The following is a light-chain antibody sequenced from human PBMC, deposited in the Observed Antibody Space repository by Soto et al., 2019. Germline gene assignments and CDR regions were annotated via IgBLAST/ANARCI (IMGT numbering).Light chain of an antibody. V-gene: IGKV1-12*01. J-gene: IGKJ4*01. CDR1: QGIISW. CDR2: TAS. CDR3: QQANSVPLT. Sequence: DIQMTQSPSSVSASVGDRDTITCRASQGIISWLDWYQQKPGKAPKLLIHTASSLQSGVPSRFNGSGSGTDFTLTISSLQPEDFATYYCQQANSVPLTFGGGTKVEIK.